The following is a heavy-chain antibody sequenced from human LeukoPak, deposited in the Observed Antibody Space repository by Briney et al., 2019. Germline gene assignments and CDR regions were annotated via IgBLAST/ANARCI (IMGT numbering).Heavy chain of an antibody. CDR2: IFYGGST. CDR3: ARLRAYYYDSSGYYNFDF. D-gene: IGHD3-22*01. V-gene: IGHV4-39*01. J-gene: IGHJ4*02. CDR1: GGSISSSSYC. Sequence: SETLSLTCNVSGGSISSSSYCWGWIRQPPGKGLEWIGSIFYGGSTYYNPSLKSRVTISVDTSKNQFSLKLSSVTAADTAVYYCARLRAYYYDSSGYYNFDFWGQGTLVTVSS.